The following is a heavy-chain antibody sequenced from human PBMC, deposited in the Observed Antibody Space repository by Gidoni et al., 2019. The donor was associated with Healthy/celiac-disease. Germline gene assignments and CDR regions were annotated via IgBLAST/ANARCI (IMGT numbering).Heavy chain of an antibody. CDR1: VYSFTSYW. CDR3: ARWTIFGVVNVGGWFDP. V-gene: IGHV5-51*01. D-gene: IGHD3-3*01. J-gene: IGHJ5*02. Sequence: VQLVQSGAEVKKPGESLKISCKGSVYSFTSYWLGWVRQMPGKGLEWMGIIYPGDSDTRYSPSFQGQVTISADKSISTAYLQWSSLKASDTAMYYCARWTIFGVVNVGGWFDPWGQGTLVTVSS. CDR2: IYPGDSDT.